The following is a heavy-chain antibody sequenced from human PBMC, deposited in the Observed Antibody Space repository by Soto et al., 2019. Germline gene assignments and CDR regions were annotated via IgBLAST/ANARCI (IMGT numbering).Heavy chain of an antibody. Sequence: LRLSCAASGFTVSSNYMNWVRQAPGRGLEWVSIIYSGGRAYYADSVKGRFTISRDNSKNTLYLQMNRLRAEDTAVYYCARGMDIVIRGGSNGMDVWGQGTTVTVSS. CDR3: ARGMDIVIRGGSNGMDV. J-gene: IGHJ6*02. CDR1: GFTVSSNY. V-gene: IGHV3-53*01. CDR2: IYSGGRA. D-gene: IGHD5-12*01.